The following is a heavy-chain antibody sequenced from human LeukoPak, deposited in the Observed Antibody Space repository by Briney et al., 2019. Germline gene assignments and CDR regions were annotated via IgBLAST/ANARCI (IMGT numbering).Heavy chain of an antibody. CDR2: ISWNSGSI. D-gene: IGHD5-12*01. Sequence: SGGSLRLSCAASGFTIDDYAMHWVRQAPGKGLEWVSGISWNSGSIDYADSVKGRFTISRDNAKNSLYLQMNSLRAEDTALYYCAKDGGYHFDYWGQGTLVTVSS. V-gene: IGHV3-9*01. J-gene: IGHJ4*02. CDR1: GFTIDDYA. CDR3: AKDGGYHFDY.